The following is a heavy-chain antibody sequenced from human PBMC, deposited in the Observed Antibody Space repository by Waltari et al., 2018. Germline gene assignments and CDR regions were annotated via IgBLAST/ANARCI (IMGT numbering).Heavy chain of an antibody. CDR1: GFPFSSYG. Sequence: QVHLVESGGGVVQPGRSLTLSCEASGFPFSSYGMHWVRQAPGKGLEWVAVISYDGVDKYYAESVKGRFTISRDNSKNMLYVQVKSLRSEDTGLYYCVKDGTMTAGYFDHWGQGTLVTVSS. CDR2: ISYDGVDK. J-gene: IGHJ4*02. V-gene: IGHV3-30*18. CDR3: VKDGTMTAGYFDH.